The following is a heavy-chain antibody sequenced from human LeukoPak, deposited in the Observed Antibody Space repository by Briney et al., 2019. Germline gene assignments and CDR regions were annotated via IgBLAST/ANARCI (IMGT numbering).Heavy chain of an antibody. Sequence: ASVKVSCKASGYTFTSYYMHWVRQAPGQGLEWMGIINPSGGSTSYAQKFQGRVTMTEDTSTDTAYMELSSLRSEDTAVYYCATAGYCSGGSCNYYYYYGMDVWGQGTTVTVSS. D-gene: IGHD2-15*01. J-gene: IGHJ6*02. CDR3: ATAGYCSGGSCNYYYYYGMDV. CDR2: INPSGGST. V-gene: IGHV1-46*01. CDR1: GYTFTSYY.